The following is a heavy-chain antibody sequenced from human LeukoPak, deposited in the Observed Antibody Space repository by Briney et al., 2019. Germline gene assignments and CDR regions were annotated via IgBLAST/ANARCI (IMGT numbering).Heavy chain of an antibody. CDR1: GFTFSSYA. Sequence: GGSLRLSCAASGFTFSSYAMSWVRQAPGKGLEWVSAISGSGGSTYYADSVKGRFTISRDNAKNSLYLQMNSLRAEDTAVYYCARLEDSSSWYYYGMDVWGQGTTVTVSS. CDR3: ARLEDSSSWYYYGMDV. J-gene: IGHJ6*02. D-gene: IGHD6-13*01. CDR2: ISGSGGST. V-gene: IGHV3-23*01.